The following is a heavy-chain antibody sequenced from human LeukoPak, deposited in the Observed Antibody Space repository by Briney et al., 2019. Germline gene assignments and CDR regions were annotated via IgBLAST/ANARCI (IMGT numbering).Heavy chain of an antibody. J-gene: IGHJ6*02. CDR1: GFTFSSYA. CDR3: ARALKGLPYPSAWNGALYFYYGMDV. D-gene: IGHD1-1*01. Sequence: GGSLRLSCAASGFTFSSYAMSWVRQAPGKGLEWVSSISSSSSYIYYADSVRGRFTISRDNARNSLYLQMNSLRAEDTAEYYCARALKGLPYPSAWNGALYFYYGMDVWGRGTTVTVS. CDR2: ISSSSSYI. V-gene: IGHV3-21*01.